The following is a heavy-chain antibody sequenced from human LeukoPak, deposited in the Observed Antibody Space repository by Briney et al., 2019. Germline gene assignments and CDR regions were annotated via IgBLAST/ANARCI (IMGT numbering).Heavy chain of an antibody. CDR3: ARVSGYDWESFYDY. CDR1: GGSISNYY. J-gene: IGHJ4*02. Sequence: PSETLSLTCTVSGGSISNYYWSWVRQPAGKGLEWIGRINPSGSTDYNPSLKSRVTMSVDTSKNQFSLKLNSVTAADTAVYYCARVSGYDWESFYDYWGQGTLVTVSS. D-gene: IGHD5-12*01. CDR2: INPSGST. V-gene: IGHV4-4*07.